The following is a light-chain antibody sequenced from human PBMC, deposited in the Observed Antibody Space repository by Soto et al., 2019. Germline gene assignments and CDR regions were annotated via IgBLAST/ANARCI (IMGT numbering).Light chain of an antibody. CDR1: SSDVGGYNY. CDR3: CSYAGTYTFYV. CDR2: DVS. J-gene: IGLJ1*01. Sequence: QSALAQPRSVSGSPGQSVTISCTGTSSDVGGYNYVSWYQQHPGKDPKLMIYDVSKRPSGVTDRFSGYKSGNTASLTISGLQAEDDAAYYCCSYAGTYTFYVFGTGTKVTVL. V-gene: IGLV2-11*01.